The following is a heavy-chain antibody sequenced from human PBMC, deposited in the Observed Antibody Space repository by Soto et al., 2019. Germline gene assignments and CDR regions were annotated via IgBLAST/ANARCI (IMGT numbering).Heavy chain of an antibody. D-gene: IGHD1-26*01. J-gene: IGHJ6*02. V-gene: IGHV3-53*04. CDR1: GFTVSSNY. Sequence: GGSLRLSCAASGFTVSSNYMSWVRQAPGKGLEWVSVIYSGGSTYYADSVKGRFTISRHNSKNTLYLQMNSLRAEDTAVYYCARTPFPKYSGSYYGMDVWGQGTTVTVSS. CDR3: ARTPFPKYSGSYYGMDV. CDR2: IYSGGST.